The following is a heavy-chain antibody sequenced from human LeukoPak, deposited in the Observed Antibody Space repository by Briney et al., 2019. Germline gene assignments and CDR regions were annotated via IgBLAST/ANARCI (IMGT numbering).Heavy chain of an antibody. D-gene: IGHD2-15*01. CDR1: GFTFSSYV. CDR3: AKDSGGGFEY. CDR2: ISGGSVST. Sequence: PGGSLRLSCAASGFTFSSYVTSWVRQAPGKGLEWVSAISGGSVSTYYADSVKGRFTISRDNSKNTLYLQMNSLRAGDTAVFYCAKDSGGGFEYWGQGTLVTVSS. V-gene: IGHV3-23*01. J-gene: IGHJ4*02.